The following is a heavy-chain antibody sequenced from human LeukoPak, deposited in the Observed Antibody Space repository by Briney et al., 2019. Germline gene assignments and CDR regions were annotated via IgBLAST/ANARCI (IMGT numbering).Heavy chain of an antibody. Sequence: SVKVSCKASGGTFSSYAISWVRQAPGQGLEWMGGIIPIFGTANYAQKFQGRVTITAGESTSTAYMELSSLRSEDTAVYYCARSPREYDFWSGYYGPPPLGFDYWGQGTLVTVSS. V-gene: IGHV1-69*13. D-gene: IGHD3-3*01. CDR3: ARSPREYDFWSGYYGPPPLGFDY. J-gene: IGHJ4*02. CDR1: GGTFSSYA. CDR2: IIPIFGTA.